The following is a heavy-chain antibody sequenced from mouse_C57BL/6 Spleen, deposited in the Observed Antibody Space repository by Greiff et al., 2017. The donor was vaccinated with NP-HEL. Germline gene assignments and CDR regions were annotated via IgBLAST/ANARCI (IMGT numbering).Heavy chain of an antibody. CDR3: ARSEYYGSFYY. D-gene: IGHD1-1*01. Sequence: QVQLQQSGAELVRPGTSVKVSCKASGYAFTNYLIEWVKQRPGQGLEWIGVINPGSGGTNYNEKFKGKATLTADKSSSTAYMQLSSLTSEDSAVYFCARSEYYGSFYYWGQGTTLTVSS. CDR1: GYAFTNYL. J-gene: IGHJ2*01. V-gene: IGHV1-54*01. CDR2: INPGSGGT.